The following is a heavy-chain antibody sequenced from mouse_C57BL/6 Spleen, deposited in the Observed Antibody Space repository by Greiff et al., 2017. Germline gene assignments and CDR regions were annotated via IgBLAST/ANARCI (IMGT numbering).Heavy chain of an antibody. CDR1: GYTFTTYP. CDR3: ARSDYDDGAWFAY. CDR2: FHPYNDDT. V-gene: IGHV1-47*01. J-gene: IGHJ3*01. Sequence: VQLQQSGAELVKPGASVKMSCKASGYTFTTYPIEWMKQNHGKSLEWIGNFHPYNDDTKYNEKFKGKATLTVEKSSSTVYLALSRLTSDDSAGYYCARSDYDDGAWFAYWGQGTLVTVSA. D-gene: IGHD2-4*01.